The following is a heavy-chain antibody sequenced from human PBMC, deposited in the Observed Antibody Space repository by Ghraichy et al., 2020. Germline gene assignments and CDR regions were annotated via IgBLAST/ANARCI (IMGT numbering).Heavy chain of an antibody. CDR3: ARHDYCSGGNCVLSHSDYGMDV. D-gene: IGHD2-15*01. Sequence: SETLSLTCSVSGGSISSSRYFWGWIRQPPGKGLEWIGTIYYSGSTYYNPSLKSRVTISVDTSKNQFSLKLRPVTAADTAVYYCARHDYCSGGNCVLSHSDYGMDVWGQGTSVTVYS. CDR2: IYYSGST. V-gene: IGHV4-39*01. CDR1: GGSISSSRYF. J-gene: IGHJ6*02.